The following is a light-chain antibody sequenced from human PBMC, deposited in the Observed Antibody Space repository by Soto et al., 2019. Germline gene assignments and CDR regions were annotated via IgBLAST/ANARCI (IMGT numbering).Light chain of an antibody. CDR1: QSVSSSY. J-gene: IGKJ1*01. V-gene: IGKV3-20*01. CDR3: QQYGSSLWT. Sequence: EIVLTQSPGTLSLSPGERATLSCRASQSVSSSYLAWYQQKPGQAPRLLIYGASSRATGIPDGFSGSGSGTDFTLTISRLEPEDFEVYYCQQYGSSLWTFGQGTKVDIK. CDR2: GAS.